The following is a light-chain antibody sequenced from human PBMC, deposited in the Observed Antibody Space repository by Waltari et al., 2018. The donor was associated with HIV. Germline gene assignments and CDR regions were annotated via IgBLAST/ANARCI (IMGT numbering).Light chain of an antibody. CDR1: SSAVGGYNY. CDR3: CSCPRSGIRYV. CDR2: EVN. V-gene: IGLV2-14*01. J-gene: IGLJ1*01. Sequence: QSALTQPASVSGSHGQSITISCTGTSSAVGGYNYVSGYQQHPDKAPKLVIFEVNKRPSGVSNRFSGSKSGNTASLTISGLQAEDEADYYCCSCPRSGIRYVFGTGTKVTVL.